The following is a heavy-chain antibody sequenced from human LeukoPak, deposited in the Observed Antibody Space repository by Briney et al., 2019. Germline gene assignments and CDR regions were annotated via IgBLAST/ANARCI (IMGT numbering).Heavy chain of an antibody. Sequence: GGSLRLSCATSGFTFSTYWMSWVRQAPGKGLEWVAHIKQDGSEKYYVDSVKGRFTISRDNAKNSLYLQMNSLRAEDTAVYYCANGDGFDYWGQGTLVTVSS. CDR1: GFTFSTYW. D-gene: IGHD5-24*01. CDR3: ANGDGFDY. CDR2: IKQDGSEK. J-gene: IGHJ4*02. V-gene: IGHV3-7*01.